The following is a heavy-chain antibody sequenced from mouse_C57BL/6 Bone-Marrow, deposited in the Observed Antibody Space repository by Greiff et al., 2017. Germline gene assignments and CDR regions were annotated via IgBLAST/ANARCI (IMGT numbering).Heavy chain of an antibody. J-gene: IGHJ2*01. CDR2: IDPENGDT. D-gene: IGHD2-3*01. CDR1: GFNIKDDY. V-gene: IGHV14-4*01. Sequence: VQLQQSGAELVRPGASVKLSCTASGFNIKDDYMHWVKQRPEQGLEWIGRIDPENGDTEYASKFQGKATITADTSSNTAYLQLSSLTSEDTAVYYCTTDGYYEGDFDYWGQGTTLTVSS. CDR3: TTDGYYEGDFDY.